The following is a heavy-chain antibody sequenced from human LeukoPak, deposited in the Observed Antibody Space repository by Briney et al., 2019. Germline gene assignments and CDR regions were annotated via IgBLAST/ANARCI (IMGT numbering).Heavy chain of an antibody. CDR3: ARRGDGGRSFDY. Sequence: GGSLRLSCAASGFTVSTNYMSWVRQAPGKGLEWVSIIYSGGSTYYADSVKGRFTISRDNSKNTLYLQVNSLRAEDTALYYCARRGDGGRSFDYWGQGTLDTVSS. V-gene: IGHV3-53*01. CDR1: GFTVSTNY. D-gene: IGHD4-23*01. J-gene: IGHJ4*02. CDR2: IYSGGST.